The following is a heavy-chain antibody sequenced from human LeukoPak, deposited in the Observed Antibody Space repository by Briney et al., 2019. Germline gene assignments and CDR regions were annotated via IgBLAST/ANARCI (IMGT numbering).Heavy chain of an antibody. Sequence: GGSLRLSCAASGFTFSNAWMSWVRQAPGKGLEGVSSISWNSGNIVYADSVKGRFTISRDNAKNSLYLQMNSLRAEDMALYYCAKGSEVLLWFGVYFDYWGQGTLVTVSS. D-gene: IGHD3-10*01. J-gene: IGHJ4*02. CDR2: ISWNSGNI. V-gene: IGHV3-9*03. CDR1: GFTFSNAW. CDR3: AKGSEVLLWFGVYFDY.